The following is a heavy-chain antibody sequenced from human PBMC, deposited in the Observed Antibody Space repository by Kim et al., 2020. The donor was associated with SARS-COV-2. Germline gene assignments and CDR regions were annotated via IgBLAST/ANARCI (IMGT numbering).Heavy chain of an antibody. CDR1: GGSLTSSSYY. J-gene: IGHJ4*02. CDR3: ARHEYMIGTRWPDY. D-gene: IGHD3-16*01. CDR2: ISYSGGT. Sequence: ETLSLTCTVSGGSLTSSSYYWGWIRQPPGKGLEWIGSISYSGGTYYNPSLRSRVTISIDTSKTQFSLKLSSVTAADTAVYYCARHEYMIGTRWPDYWGQGTLVTVSS. V-gene: IGHV4-39*01.